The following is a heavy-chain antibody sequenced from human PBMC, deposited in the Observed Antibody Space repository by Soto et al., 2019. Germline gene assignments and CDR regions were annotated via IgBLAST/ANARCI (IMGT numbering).Heavy chain of an antibody. Sequence: WASVKVSCKASGYTFTSYDINWVRQATGQGLEWMGWMNPNSGNTGYAQKFQGRVTMTRNTSISTAYMELSSLRSEDTAVHYCARGPGRYCSSTSCPLPFDPWGQGTLVTVSS. CDR2: MNPNSGNT. V-gene: IGHV1-8*01. J-gene: IGHJ5*02. D-gene: IGHD2-2*01. CDR3: ARGPGRYCSSTSCPLPFDP. CDR1: GYTFTSYD.